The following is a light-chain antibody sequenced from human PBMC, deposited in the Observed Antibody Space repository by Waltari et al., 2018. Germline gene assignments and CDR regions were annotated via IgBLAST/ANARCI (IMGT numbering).Light chain of an antibody. CDR2: DVR. J-gene: IGLJ2*01. CDR1: SSDVGGYNY. V-gene: IGLV2-14*03. Sequence: QSALTQPASVSGSPGQSITISCTGTSSDVGGYNYVSWYQQHPCKAPKLMIYDVRNRPSVVSNRFSGSKSCNTASLTISGLQAEDEADYYGSSYTSSSTLVVFGGGTKLTVL. CDR3: SSYTSSSTLVV.